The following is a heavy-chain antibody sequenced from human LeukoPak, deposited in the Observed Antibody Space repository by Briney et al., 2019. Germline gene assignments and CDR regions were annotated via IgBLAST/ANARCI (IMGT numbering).Heavy chain of an antibody. CDR3: ARRILGPIDD. CDR2: IYPTGAT. J-gene: IGHJ4*02. D-gene: IGHD2/OR15-2a*01. Sequence: PGGSLRLSCAASGFTVTSSYMTWVRQTPGKGLEWVSVIYPTGATYYADSVKGRFTISRDNSKNTVSLQMNSLRADDTALYYCARRILGPIDDWCQGTLVTVSS. V-gene: IGHV3-53*01. CDR1: GFTVTSSY.